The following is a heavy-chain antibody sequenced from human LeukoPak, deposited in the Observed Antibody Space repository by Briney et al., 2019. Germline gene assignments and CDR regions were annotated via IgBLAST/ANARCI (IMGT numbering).Heavy chain of an antibody. J-gene: IGHJ4*02. CDR3: AKDRSGWDKTFDY. D-gene: IGHD6-19*01. V-gene: IGHV3-9*01. CDR2: ISWNSGSI. CDR1: GFTFDDYA. Sequence: GGSLRLSCAASGFTFDDYAMHWARQAPGKCLEWVSGISWNSGSIGYADSVKGRFTISRDNAKNSLYLQMNSLRAEDTALYYCAKDRSGWDKTFDYWGQGTLVTVSS.